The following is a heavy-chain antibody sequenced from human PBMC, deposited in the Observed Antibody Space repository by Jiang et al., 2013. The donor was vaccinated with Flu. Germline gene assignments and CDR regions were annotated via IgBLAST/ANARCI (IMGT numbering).Heavy chain of an antibody. V-gene: IGHV3-30*04. Sequence: RLSCAASGFPFGAFAMHWVRQAPGKGLEWVAVISIDGSRQHYAASVEGRFTISRDSPRNTLYLQMNSLTTADSAVYSCAKEGAGSTWSSFDLWGQGTLVTVSS. CDR1: GFPFGAFA. D-gene: IGHD6-13*01. CDR3: AKEGAGSTWSSFDL. J-gene: IGHJ4*02. CDR2: ISIDGSRQ.